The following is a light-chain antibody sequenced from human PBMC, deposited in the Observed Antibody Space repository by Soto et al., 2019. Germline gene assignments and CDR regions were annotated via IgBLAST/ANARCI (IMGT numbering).Light chain of an antibody. J-gene: IGKJ2*01. CDR2: GAS. CDR1: QSVSSSY. V-gene: IGKV3-20*01. CDR3: QHYPSSPVYP. Sequence: EIVLTQSPGTLSLSPGERATLSCRASQSVSSSYLAWYQQKPGQAPRLLIYGASSRATGIPDRFSGSGPGTPSHPPIRRLEPEVLAVYSCQHYPSSPVYPFARGPRLEI.